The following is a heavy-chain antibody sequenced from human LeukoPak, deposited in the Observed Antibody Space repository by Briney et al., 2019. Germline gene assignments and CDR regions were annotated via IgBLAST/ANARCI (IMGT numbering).Heavy chain of an antibody. CDR1: GGSFSGYY. Sequence: SETLSLTCAVYGGSFSGYYWSWIRQPPGKGLEWIGEINHSGSTNYNPSLKSRVTISVDTSKNQFSLKLSSVTAEDTAVYYCSRGGMIVVVITSDDAFDMWGQGTMVTVSS. CDR3: SRGGMIVVVITSDDAFDM. CDR2: INHSGST. J-gene: IGHJ3*02. D-gene: IGHD3-22*01. V-gene: IGHV4-34*01.